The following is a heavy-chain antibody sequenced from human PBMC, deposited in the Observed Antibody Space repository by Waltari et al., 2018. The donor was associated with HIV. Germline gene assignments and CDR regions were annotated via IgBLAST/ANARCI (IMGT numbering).Heavy chain of an antibody. CDR1: GGSVFSSVSY. CDR3: ARLDCSGGTCSPFDP. Sequence: QLQLQESGPGLVKPSETLSLTCTVSGGSVFSSVSYWGWIRQPPGRGLEWIGTLYYTGNTYYNPSIQSRVTISVGVSKNQFSLKLGSVSASDTAVYYCARLDCSGGTCSPFDPWGQGTLVTVSS. V-gene: IGHV4-39*01. D-gene: IGHD2-15*01. J-gene: IGHJ5*02. CDR2: LYYTGNT.